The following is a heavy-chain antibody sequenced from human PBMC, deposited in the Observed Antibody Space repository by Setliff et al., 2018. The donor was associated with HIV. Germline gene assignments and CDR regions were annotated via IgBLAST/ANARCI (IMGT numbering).Heavy chain of an antibody. Sequence: KTSETLSLTCTVSGDSISNYYWTWIRQPPGKGLEWIGYIYYSGTTNYNPSLKSRVTISVDTSKNQFSLKLTSVTAADTAVYYCARGHPNSSRSSLVYWGQGTLVTVS. CDR3: ARGHPNSSRSSLVY. CDR1: GDSISNYY. CDR2: IYYSGTT. D-gene: IGHD6-6*01. V-gene: IGHV4-59*01. J-gene: IGHJ4*02.